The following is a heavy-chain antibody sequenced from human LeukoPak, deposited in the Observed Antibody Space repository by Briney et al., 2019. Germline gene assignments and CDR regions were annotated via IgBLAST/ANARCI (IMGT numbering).Heavy chain of an antibody. Sequence: SETLSLTCTVSGGSISSSSYYWGWIRQPPGKGLEWIGSIYYSGSTYYNPSLKSRVTISVDTSKNQFSLKLSSATAADTAVYYCARHVNPPGSPFDYWGQGTLVTVSS. D-gene: IGHD3-10*01. V-gene: IGHV4-39*01. CDR2: IYYSGST. CDR3: ARHVNPPGSPFDY. J-gene: IGHJ4*02. CDR1: GGSISSSSYY.